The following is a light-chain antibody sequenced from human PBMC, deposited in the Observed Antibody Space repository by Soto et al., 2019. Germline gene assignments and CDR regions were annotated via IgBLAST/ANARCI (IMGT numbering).Light chain of an antibody. CDR1: QSVGHY. CDR2: GAS. CDR3: QQRSNWPTIT. V-gene: IGKV3-11*01. J-gene: IGKJ5*01. Sequence: EVVWTQSPATLSLSPGERATLSCRASQSVGHYLAWYQQKPCQAPRLLIYGASTRAAGIPARFSGSGSGTDFTLTISSLEPEDFAVYYGQQRSNWPTITFGQGTRREIK.